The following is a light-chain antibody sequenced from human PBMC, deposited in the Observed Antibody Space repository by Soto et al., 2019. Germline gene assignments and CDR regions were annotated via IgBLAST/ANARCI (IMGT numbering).Light chain of an antibody. V-gene: IGKV3-15*01. CDR1: QSVSSSY. CDR2: GAS. CDR3: QHYNNWPPWT. Sequence: DIVLTQSPGTLSFSPGERATLSCRASQSVSSSYLAWYQQKPGQAPRLLIYGASTRAPGIPARFSGSGSGTEFTLTISSLQSEDFAIYYCQHYNNWPPWTFGQGTKVDIK. J-gene: IGKJ1*01.